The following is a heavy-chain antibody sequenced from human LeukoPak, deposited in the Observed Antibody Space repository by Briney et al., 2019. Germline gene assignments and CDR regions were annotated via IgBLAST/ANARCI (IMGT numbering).Heavy chain of an antibody. Sequence: ASVKVSCKASGYTFTSCGISWVRQAPGQGLEWMGWISAYNGNTNYAQKLQGRVTMTTDTSTSTAYMELRSLRSDDTAVYYCARDRGWFGVSKIDYWGQGTLDTVSS. CDR2: ISAYNGNT. CDR1: GYTFTSCG. D-gene: IGHD3-16*01. J-gene: IGHJ4*02. V-gene: IGHV1-18*01. CDR3: ARDRGWFGVSKIDY.